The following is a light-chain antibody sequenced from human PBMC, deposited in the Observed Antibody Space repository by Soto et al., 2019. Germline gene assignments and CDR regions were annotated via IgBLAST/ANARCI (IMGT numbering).Light chain of an antibody. J-gene: IGKJ2*01. Sequence: EIVLTQSPATLSLSPGERATLSCRASQSVNSYLAWYQQQPGQAPRLLLYDASKRATCISAIFSGSGSVTDFTLTISSLAPEDFVVYYCQHRSKWPYTFGQGTKLEIK. CDR3: QHRSKWPYT. V-gene: IGKV3-11*01. CDR1: QSVNSY. CDR2: DAS.